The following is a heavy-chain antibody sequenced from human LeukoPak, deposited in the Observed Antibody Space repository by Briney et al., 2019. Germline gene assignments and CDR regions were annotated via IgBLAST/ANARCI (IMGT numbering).Heavy chain of an antibody. CDR1: GGSFSGYY. Sequence: SETLSLTCAVYGGSFSGYYWSWIRQPPGKGLEWIGEINHSGSTDYNPSLKSRVPISVDTSKNQFSLKLSSVTAADTAVYYCARGYYGSGSYSDYWGQGTLVTVSS. J-gene: IGHJ4*02. CDR2: INHSGST. V-gene: IGHV4-34*01. D-gene: IGHD3-10*01. CDR3: ARGYYGSGSYSDY.